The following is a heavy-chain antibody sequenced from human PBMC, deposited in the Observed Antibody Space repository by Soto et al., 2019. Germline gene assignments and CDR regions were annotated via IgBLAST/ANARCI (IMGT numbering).Heavy chain of an antibody. J-gene: IGHJ4*02. CDR1: GGSISSSNW. Sequence: KPSETLSLTCAVSGGSISSSNWWSWVRQPPGKGLEWIGEIYHSGSTNYNPSLKSRVTISVDKSKNQFSLKLSSVTAADTAVYYCARSSSGVVVPAATDYWGQGTLVTVSS. CDR2: IYHSGST. CDR3: ARSSSGVVVPAATDY. D-gene: IGHD2-2*01. V-gene: IGHV4-4*02.